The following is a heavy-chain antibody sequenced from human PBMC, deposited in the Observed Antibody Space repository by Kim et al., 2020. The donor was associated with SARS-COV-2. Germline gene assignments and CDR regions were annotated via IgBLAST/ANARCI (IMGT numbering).Heavy chain of an antibody. D-gene: IGHD4-17*01. J-gene: IGHJ4*02. Sequence: YVASVKGRVTISSDNAQNSLYLQMNSLRAEDTAVYYCARAGGDYDYYFDYWGQGTLVTVSS. V-gene: IGHV3-7*01. CDR3: ARAGGDYDYYFDY.